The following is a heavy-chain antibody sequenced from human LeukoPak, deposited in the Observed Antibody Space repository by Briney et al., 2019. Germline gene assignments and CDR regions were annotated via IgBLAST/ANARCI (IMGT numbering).Heavy chain of an antibody. CDR1: GFTFSSYW. J-gene: IGHJ4*02. Sequence: PGGSLRLSCEASGFTFSSYWMHWVRQAPGKGLVWVSRIDSDGSRISYADSVKGRFTISRDNAKNTLYLQMNSLRAEDTAVYYCARGRLPVSSPADYWGQGTLVTVSS. D-gene: IGHD6-25*01. CDR2: IDSDGSRI. V-gene: IGHV3-74*01. CDR3: ARGRLPVSSPADY.